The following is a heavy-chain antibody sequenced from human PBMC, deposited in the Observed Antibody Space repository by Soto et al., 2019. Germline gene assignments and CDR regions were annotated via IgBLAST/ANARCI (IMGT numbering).Heavy chain of an antibody. CDR3: ASLYSSDWFDP. D-gene: IGHD6-19*01. CDR2: IYYSGST. Sequence: SETLSLTCTVSGGSISSYYWSWIRQPPGKEMEWNGYIYYSGSTNYNPSIKSRVTISVDTSKNQFSLKLSSVTAADTAVYYCASLYSSDWFDPWGQGTLVTVSS. J-gene: IGHJ5*02. V-gene: IGHV4-59*08. CDR1: GGSISSYY.